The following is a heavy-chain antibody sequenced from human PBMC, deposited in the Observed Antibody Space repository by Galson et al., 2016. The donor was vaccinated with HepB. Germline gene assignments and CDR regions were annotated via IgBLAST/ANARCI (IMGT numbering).Heavy chain of an antibody. Sequence: SLRLSCAASGFSFSHYAMHWVRQAPGKGLEWVAVIPYDGSNKYYADSVKGRFTISRDNSKNTLYLQMNSLRAEDTAVYYCAREYQYENTGFAYERPFDYWGQGALVTVS. D-gene: IGHD3-22*01. CDR3: AREYQYENTGFAYERPFDY. V-gene: IGHV3-30*03. CDR2: IPYDGSNK. J-gene: IGHJ4*02. CDR1: GFSFSHYA.